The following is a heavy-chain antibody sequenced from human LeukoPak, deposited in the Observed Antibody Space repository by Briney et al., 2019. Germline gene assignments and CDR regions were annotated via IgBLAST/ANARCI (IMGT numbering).Heavy chain of an antibody. CDR2: IKQDGREI. CDR3: ARDVVFDY. CDR1: GFPFSYYW. V-gene: IGHV3-7*01. J-gene: IGHJ4*02. Sequence: PGGSLRLSCEASGFPFSYYWMNWVRQAPGKGLEWVANIKQDGREIYYADSVKGRFSISRDNAQTSLYLQMNSLRAEDTAMYYCARDVVFDYWGQGTLVSVSS. D-gene: IGHD2-21*01.